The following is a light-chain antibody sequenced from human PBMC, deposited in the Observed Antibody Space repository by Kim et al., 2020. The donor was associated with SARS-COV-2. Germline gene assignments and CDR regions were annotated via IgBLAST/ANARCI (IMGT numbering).Light chain of an antibody. J-gene: IGKJ2*01. Sequence: DIQMTQSPSTLSASVGERVTISCRASQRISSWLAWYQQKPGKAPKLLIYDASTLERGVPSRFSGSGSGTDFTLTISSLQPDDFALYYCQQYKTFYSFGQETKLEI. CDR1: QRISSW. CDR2: DAS. CDR3: QQYKTFYS. V-gene: IGKV1-5*01.